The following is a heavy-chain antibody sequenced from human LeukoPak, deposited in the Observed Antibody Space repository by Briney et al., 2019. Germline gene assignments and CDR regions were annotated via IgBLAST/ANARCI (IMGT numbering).Heavy chain of an antibody. V-gene: IGHV3-33*01. CDR3: ARDPTLYGDYVYYFDY. J-gene: IGHJ4*02. D-gene: IGHD4-17*01. Sequence: GGSLRLSCAASGFTFSRSGMHWVRQAPGKGLEWVAVIWYDGSNEYYADSVKGRFAISRDNSMNTLYLQMNSLTAEGTAVYYCARDPTLYGDYVYYFDYWGQGTLVTVSS. CDR1: GFTFSRSG. CDR2: IWYDGSNE.